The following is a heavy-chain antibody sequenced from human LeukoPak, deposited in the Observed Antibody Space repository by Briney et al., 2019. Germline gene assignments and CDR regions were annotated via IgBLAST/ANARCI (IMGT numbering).Heavy chain of an antibody. CDR2: ITGSGDDT. CDR1: GFTFSSYA. D-gene: IGHD3/OR15-3a*01. Sequence: GGSLRLSCAASGFTFSSYAMSWVRQAPGKGLEWVSAITGSGDDTYHADSVKGRFTISRDNSKNTLYLQMNSLRAEDTAVYYCAKGSRTSRPYYFDFWGQESLVTVSS. V-gene: IGHV3-23*01. CDR3: AKGSRTSRPYYFDF. J-gene: IGHJ4*02.